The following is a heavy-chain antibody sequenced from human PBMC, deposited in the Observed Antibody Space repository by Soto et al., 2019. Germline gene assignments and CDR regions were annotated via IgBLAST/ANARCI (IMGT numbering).Heavy chain of an antibody. D-gene: IGHD6-19*01. Sequence: EVQLLESGGGFIQPGGSLRLFCAASGFTFSNYAMTWVRQAPGKGLEWVSTITSANYPFYGDTVKGRFTISRDNSKNTRYLQMNRLRAEDTAVYDCAKTDKYNSQSSGWANRFDHWGQGTLVTVSS. V-gene: IGHV3-23*01. CDR1: GFTFSNYA. CDR3: AKTDKYNSQSSGWANRFDH. CDR2: ITSANYP. J-gene: IGHJ4*02.